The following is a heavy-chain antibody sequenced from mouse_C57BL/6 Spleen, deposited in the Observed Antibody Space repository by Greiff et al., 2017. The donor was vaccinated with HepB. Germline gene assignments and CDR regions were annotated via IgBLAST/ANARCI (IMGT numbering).Heavy chain of an antibody. CDR2: IDPEDGDT. Sequence: EVQLHQSGAELVRPGASVKLSCTASGFNIKAYYMPWVKQRPEQGLEWIGRIDPEDGDTEYAPKFQGKATMTADTPSNTAYLQLSSLTSENTAVYCCTTYLALDYGGKGTTLTVSS. CDR3: TTYLALDY. CDR1: GFNIKAYY. D-gene: IGHD5-1*01. J-gene: IGHJ2*01. V-gene: IGHV14-1*01.